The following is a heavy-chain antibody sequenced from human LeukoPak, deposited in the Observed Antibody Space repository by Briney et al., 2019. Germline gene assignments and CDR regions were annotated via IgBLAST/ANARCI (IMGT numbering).Heavy chain of an antibody. J-gene: IGHJ4*02. CDR1: GGSISSSNW. CDR2: IYHSGST. CDR3: ARSYGSGSYSSPFDC. V-gene: IGHV4-4*02. D-gene: IGHD3-10*01. Sequence: SETLSLTCAVSGGSISSSNWWSWVRQPPGKGLEWIGEIYHSGSTNYNPSLKSRVTISVDKSKNQFSLKLSSVTAADTAVYYCARSYGSGSYSSPFDCWGQGTLVTVSS.